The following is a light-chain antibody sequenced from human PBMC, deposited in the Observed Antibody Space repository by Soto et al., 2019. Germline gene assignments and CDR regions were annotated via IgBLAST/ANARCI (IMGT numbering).Light chain of an antibody. CDR3: QSYDSSLSGSGV. Sequence: QSVLTQPPSVSGAPGQRVTISCTVSSSNIGAGYDVHWYQQLPGTAPKLLIYGNSNRPSGVPDRFSGSKSGTSASLAITGLQAEDEADYYCQSYDSSLSGSGVFGGGTKVTVL. J-gene: IGLJ2*01. CDR1: SSNIGAGYD. V-gene: IGLV1-40*01. CDR2: GNS.